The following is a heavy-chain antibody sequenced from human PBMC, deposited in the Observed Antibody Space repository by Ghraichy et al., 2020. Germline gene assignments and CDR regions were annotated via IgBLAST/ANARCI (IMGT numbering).Heavy chain of an antibody. CDR1: GYSISSGYY. Sequence: SETLSLTCTVSGYSISSGYYWGWIRQPPGKGLEWIGSIYHSGSTYYNPSLKSRVTISVDTSKNQFSLKLSSVTAADTAVYYCARDGPATGDAFDIWGQGTMVTVSS. CDR3: ARDGPATGDAFDI. V-gene: IGHV4-38-2*02. J-gene: IGHJ3*02. CDR2: IYHSGST. D-gene: IGHD5-12*01.